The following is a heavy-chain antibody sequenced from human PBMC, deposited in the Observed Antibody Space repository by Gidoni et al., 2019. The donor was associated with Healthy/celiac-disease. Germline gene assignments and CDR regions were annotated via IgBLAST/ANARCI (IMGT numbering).Heavy chain of an antibody. V-gene: IGHV2-5*01. D-gene: IGHD7-27*01. CDR2: IYWNDDK. Sequence: VGWIRPPPGKALEWLALIYWNDDKRYSPSLKSRLTITKDTSKNQVVLTMTNMDPVDTATYYCAHILPGEVSFDYWGQGTLVTVSS. J-gene: IGHJ4*02. CDR3: AHILPGEVSFDY.